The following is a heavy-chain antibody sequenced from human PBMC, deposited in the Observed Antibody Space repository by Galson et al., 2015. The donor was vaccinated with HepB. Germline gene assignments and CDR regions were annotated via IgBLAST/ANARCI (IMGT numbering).Heavy chain of an antibody. CDR2: ISPPGNDI. D-gene: IGHD3-3*01. CDR1: GFTFSTYT. Sequence: SLRLSCAASGFTFSTYTMNWVRQAPGKGLEWVSSISPPGNDIYYADSVRGRFTVSRDNVDQSLYLQMNSLRPEDTALYYCARDLGTLFGVVVDAFDLWGQGTMVTVSP. CDR3: ARDLGTLFGVVVDAFDL. V-gene: IGHV3-21*01. J-gene: IGHJ3*01.